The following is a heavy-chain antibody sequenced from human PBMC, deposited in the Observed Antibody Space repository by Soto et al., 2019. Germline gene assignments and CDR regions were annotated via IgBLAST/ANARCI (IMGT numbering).Heavy chain of an antibody. CDR1: GFTFSSYA. D-gene: IGHD3-3*01. V-gene: IGHV3-64D*06. J-gene: IGHJ4*02. CDR3: VKRDTHYDFWSGYYKAPGAFDY. Sequence: PGGSLRLSCSASGFTFSSYAMHWVRQAPGKGLEYVSAISSNGGSTYYADSVKGRFTISRDNSKNTLYLQMSSLRAEDTAVYYCVKRDTHYDFWSGYYKAPGAFDYWGQGTLVTVSS. CDR2: ISSNGGST.